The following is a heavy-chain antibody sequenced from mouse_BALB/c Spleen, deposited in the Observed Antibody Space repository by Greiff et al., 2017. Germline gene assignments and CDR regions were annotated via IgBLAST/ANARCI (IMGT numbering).Heavy chain of an antibody. V-gene: IGHV5-6-5*01. CDR3: ARGRHLFDY. CDR2: ISSGVSP. J-gene: IGHJ2*01. CDR1: GFTFSSYA. Sequence: EVRVVESGGGLVKPGGSRKLSCAASGFTFSSYALSWVRQTPGKRLEWVVSISSGVSPYYPDSVKGRFTISNDNARNILYLQMSSLRYEDTAMYYCARGRHLFDYWGQGTTLTVSA.